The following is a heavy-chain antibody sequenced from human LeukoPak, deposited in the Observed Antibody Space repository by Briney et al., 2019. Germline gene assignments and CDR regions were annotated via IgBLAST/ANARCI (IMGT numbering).Heavy chain of an antibody. J-gene: IGHJ4*02. CDR2: ISYDGSNK. CDR3: ARRSTVTTRGGAPDY. CDR1: GFTFSSYA. V-gene: IGHV3-30-3*01. Sequence: TGGSLRLSCAASGFTFSSYAMHWVRQAPGKGLEWVAVISYDGSNKYYADSVKGRFTISRDNSKNMLYLQMNSLRAEDTAVYYCARRSTVTTRGGAPDYWGQGTLVTVSS. D-gene: IGHD4-17*01.